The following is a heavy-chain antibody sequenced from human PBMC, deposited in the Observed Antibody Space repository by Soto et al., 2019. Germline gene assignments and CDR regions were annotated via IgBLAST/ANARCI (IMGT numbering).Heavy chain of an antibody. V-gene: IGHV4-31*03. CDR1: GGPISSGGYY. D-gene: IGHD3-22*01. J-gene: IGHJ6*02. CDR3: ARDSDSSGHSTYYGMDV. Sequence: SETLSLTCTVSGGPISSGGYYWSWIRQHPGKGLEWIGYIYYSGSTYYNPSLKSRVTISVDTSKNQFSLKLSSVTAADTAVYYCARDSDSSGHSTYYGMDVWGQGTTVTVSS. CDR2: IYYSGST.